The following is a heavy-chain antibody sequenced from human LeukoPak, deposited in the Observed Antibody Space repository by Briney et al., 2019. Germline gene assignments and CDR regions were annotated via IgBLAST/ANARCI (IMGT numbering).Heavy chain of an antibody. CDR1: GGSISSSSYY. D-gene: IGHD6-19*01. CDR3: ARDSKAVAVDFDY. J-gene: IGHJ4*02. Sequence: KASETLSLTCTVSGGSISSSSYYWGWIRQPPGKGLEWIGSIYYSGSTYYNPSLKSRVTISVDTSKNQFSLKLSSVTAADTAVYYCARDSKAVAVDFDYWGQGTLVTVST. CDR2: IYYSGST. V-gene: IGHV4-39*02.